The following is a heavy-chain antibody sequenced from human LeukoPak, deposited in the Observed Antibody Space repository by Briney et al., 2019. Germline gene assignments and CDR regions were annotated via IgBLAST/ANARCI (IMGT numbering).Heavy chain of an antibody. CDR1: GGTISSGGNY. V-gene: IGHV4-31*03. CDR2: IYYSGST. D-gene: IGHD3-3*01. J-gene: IGHJ4*02. Sequence: SETLSLTCTVSGGTISSGGNYWSWIRQHPGKGLEWTGYIYYSGSTYYNPSLKSRVTISVDTSKNQFSLKLSSVTAADTAVYYCARGLYDFWSGTPSYYFDYWGQGTLVTVSS. CDR3: ARGLYDFWSGTPSYYFDY.